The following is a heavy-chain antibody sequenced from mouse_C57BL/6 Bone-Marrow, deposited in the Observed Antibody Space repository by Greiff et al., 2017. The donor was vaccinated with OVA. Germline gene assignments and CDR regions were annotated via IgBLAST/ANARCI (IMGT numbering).Heavy chain of an antibody. V-gene: IGHV2-9-1*01. D-gene: IGHD1-1*01. CDR1: GFSLTSYA. J-gene: IGHJ1*03. Sequence: VKLMESGPGLVAPSQSLSITCTVSGFSLTSYAISWVRQPPGKGLEWLGVIRTGGGTNYNSALKSRLSISKDNSKSQVFLKMNSLQTDDTARYYCARSYGSSLGYFDVWGTGTTVTVSS. CDR3: ARSYGSSLGYFDV. CDR2: IRTGGGT.